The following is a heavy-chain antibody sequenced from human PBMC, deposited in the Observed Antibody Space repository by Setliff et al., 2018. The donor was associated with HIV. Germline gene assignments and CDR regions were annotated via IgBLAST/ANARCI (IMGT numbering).Heavy chain of an antibody. J-gene: IGHJ4*02. D-gene: IGHD1-26*01. CDR3: AAQDLDLVKYYYREY. Sequence: LSLTCTVSGGSISRSTHHWAWIRQPPGKGLEWIGALSSKGQAYYNPSLKSRVAISIDSSKNLFSLRLDSLTAADTAVYYCAAQDLDLVKYYYREYWGPGALVTVSS. CDR1: GGSISRSTHH. V-gene: IGHV4-39*07. CDR2: LSSKGQA.